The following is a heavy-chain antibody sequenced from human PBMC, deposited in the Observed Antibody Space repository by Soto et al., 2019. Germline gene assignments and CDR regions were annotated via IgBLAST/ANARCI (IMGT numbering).Heavy chain of an antibody. J-gene: IGHJ4*02. V-gene: IGHV4-59*01. D-gene: IGHD3-10*01. CDR3: ARESPNGSGSFPY. CDR1: GGSIRNYY. CDR2: IYYSGST. Sequence: SETLPLTWTVSGGSIRNYYWSWIRQPPGKGLEWIGYIYYSGSTNYNPSLKSRVTMSVDTSKNQFSLELSSVTAADTAVYYCARESPNGSGSFPYWGQGTLVTVSS.